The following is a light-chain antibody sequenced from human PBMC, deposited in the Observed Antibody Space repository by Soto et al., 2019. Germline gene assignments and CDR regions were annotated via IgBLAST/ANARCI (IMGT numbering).Light chain of an antibody. V-gene: IGKV1-39*01. CDR1: QRIGAF. J-gene: IGKJ5*01. CDR2: FAS. CDR3: QLSNKACT. Sequence: DIQVTQPPSSLSASVGDSVTITCLTGQRIGAFVKWYQKRRGRARKLLIYFASTWQSGVPSRFSGGGSGTDFTLTITSLQPEDSANYYCQLSNKACTFGQGTLLEIK.